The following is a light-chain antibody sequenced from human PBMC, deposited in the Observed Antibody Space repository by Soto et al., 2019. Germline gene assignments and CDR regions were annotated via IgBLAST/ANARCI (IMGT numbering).Light chain of an antibody. V-gene: IGLV2-23*01. CDR1: SSDVGNYNL. CDR2: EGS. Sequence: QSVLTQPASVSGSPGQSITISCTGTSSDVGNYNLVSWYQQHPGKAPKLMIYEGSKWPSGVSNRFSGSKSGNTASLTISGLQAEDEADYYCCSYAGSRTLVFGGGTKVTVL. CDR3: CSYAGSRTLV. J-gene: IGLJ2*01.